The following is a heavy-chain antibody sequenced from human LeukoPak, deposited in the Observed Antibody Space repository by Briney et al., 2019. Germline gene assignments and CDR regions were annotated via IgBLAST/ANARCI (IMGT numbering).Heavy chain of an antibody. CDR1: GFTFSTHD. J-gene: IGHJ3*01. D-gene: IGHD3-9*01. CDR3: AKGGYFDFEN. Sequence: PGGSLRLSCAAPGFTFSTHDMQWVRQAPGKGLEWVAGISRSGAAYHTDSVKGRFTISRDNSRNTLNLQMTGLRAEDTALYYCAKGGYFDFENWGQGTMVTVSS. CDR2: ISRSGAA. V-gene: IGHV3-23*01.